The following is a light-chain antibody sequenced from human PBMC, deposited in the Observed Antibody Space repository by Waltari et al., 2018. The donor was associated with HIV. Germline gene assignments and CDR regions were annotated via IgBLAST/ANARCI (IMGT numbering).Light chain of an antibody. J-gene: IGLJ3*02. CDR1: SSDVGGYTF. CDR2: DVF. V-gene: IGLV2-23*02. CDR3: CSYAGSRTWV. Sequence: QSALTQPASVSGSPGQSIPVSCTGTSSDVGGYTFVSWYQQHPGKAPKLIIFDVFKRPAGVSERFSGPRSGNTASLTVSGLQAEDEADYYCCSYAGSRTWVFGGGTALTVL.